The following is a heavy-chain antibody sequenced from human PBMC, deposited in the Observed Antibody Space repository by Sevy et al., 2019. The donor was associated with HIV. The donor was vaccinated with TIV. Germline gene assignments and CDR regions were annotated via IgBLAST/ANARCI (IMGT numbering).Heavy chain of an antibody. CDR1: GFTFSSYA. V-gene: IGHV3-23*01. CDR2: ISGSGGSP. D-gene: IGHD3-3*01. Sequence: GGSLRLSCAASGFTFSSYAMSWVRQAPGKGLEWVSAISGSGGSPYYADSVKGRFTISRDNSKNTLYLQMNSLRAEDTAVYYCATGAYDFWSGYYGIDYWGQGTLVTVSS. CDR3: ATGAYDFWSGYYGIDY. J-gene: IGHJ4*02.